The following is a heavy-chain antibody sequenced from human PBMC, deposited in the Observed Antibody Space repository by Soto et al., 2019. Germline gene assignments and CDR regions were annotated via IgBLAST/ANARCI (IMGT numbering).Heavy chain of an antibody. CDR3: ARGVYCSGGSCYPYYYYGMDV. D-gene: IGHD2-15*01. Sequence: GSLRLSCAASGFTFSSYGMHWVRQAPGKGLEWVAVIWYDGSNKYYADSVKGRFTISRDNSKNTLYLQMNSLRAEDTAVYYCARGVYCSGGSCYPYYYYGMDVWGQGTTVTVSS. V-gene: IGHV3-33*01. CDR2: IWYDGSNK. J-gene: IGHJ6*02. CDR1: GFTFSSYG.